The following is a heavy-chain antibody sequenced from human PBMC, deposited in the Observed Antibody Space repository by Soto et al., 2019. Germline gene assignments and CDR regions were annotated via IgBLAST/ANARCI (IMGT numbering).Heavy chain of an antibody. Sequence: ASVKVSCKASGYTFTSYGISWVRQAPGQGLEWMGWISVYNAYTNYARKFQDRITLTTDTSTPTAYMELRSLRSDDTAVYYCVRGLGIHFDLWGQGTPVTVS. D-gene: IGHD7-27*01. V-gene: IGHV1-18*01. J-gene: IGHJ4*02. CDR1: GYTFTSYG. CDR3: VRGLGIHFDL. CDR2: ISVYNAYT.